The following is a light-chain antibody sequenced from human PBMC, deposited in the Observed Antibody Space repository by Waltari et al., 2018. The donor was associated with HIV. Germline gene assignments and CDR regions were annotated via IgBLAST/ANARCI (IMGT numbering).Light chain of an antibody. Sequence: QSALTQPPSASGSPGQSVTISCTGTSSDVGGYNYVSCYQQHPGKAPKLMIYEVSKRPPGVPDRFSGSKSGNTASLTVSGLQAEDEADYYCTSHAGSKSWVFGGGTKLTVL. J-gene: IGLJ3*02. V-gene: IGLV2-8*01. CDR1: SSDVGGYNY. CDR2: EVS. CDR3: TSHAGSKSWV.